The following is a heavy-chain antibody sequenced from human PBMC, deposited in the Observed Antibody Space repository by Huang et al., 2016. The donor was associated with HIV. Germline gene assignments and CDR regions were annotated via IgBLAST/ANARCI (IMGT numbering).Heavy chain of an antibody. D-gene: IGHD5-12*01. CDR1: AFTFRSYA. CDR2: SSGSGGNT. J-gene: IGHJ5*02. V-gene: IGHV3-23*01. CDR3: AKVASGYDFSARGSDWFDP. Sequence: EMQLLESGGGLVQPGGSLRLSCAASAFTFRSYAMTWVRQAPGKGREWVSDSSGSGGNTYYADAVKVRFTISRDNSKNTLYLQMNSLRAEDTAVYYCAKVASGYDFSARGSDWFDPWGQGTLVSVSS.